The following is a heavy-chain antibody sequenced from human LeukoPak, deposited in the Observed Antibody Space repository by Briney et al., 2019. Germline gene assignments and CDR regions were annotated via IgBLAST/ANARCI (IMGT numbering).Heavy chain of an antibody. CDR1: GFTFSSYA. Sequence: GGSLRLSCAASGFTFSSYAMDWVRQAPGRGLEWVAYISSTSDAIQYADFVKGRFTISRDNAKNSLYLRMNSLGAEDTAVYYCVRDPSGIYSYHTFTFWGQGTLVTVSS. D-gene: IGHD1-26*01. CDR2: ISSTSDAI. CDR3: VRDPSGIYSYHTFTF. V-gene: IGHV3-48*04. J-gene: IGHJ3*01.